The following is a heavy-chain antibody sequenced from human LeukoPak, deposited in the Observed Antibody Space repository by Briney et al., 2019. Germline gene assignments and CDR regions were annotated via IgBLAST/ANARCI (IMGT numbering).Heavy chain of an antibody. Sequence: MPGGSLRLSCAASGFTFSDYYMSWIRQAPGRGLEWVSYISSSGSTIYYADSVKGRFTISRDNAKNSLYLQMNSLRAEDTAVYYCARDLFTYYYDSSGPAFGYWGQGTLVTVSS. CDR2: ISSSGSTI. V-gene: IGHV3-11*04. J-gene: IGHJ4*02. CDR3: ARDLFTYYYDSSGPAFGY. D-gene: IGHD3-22*01. CDR1: GFTFSDYY.